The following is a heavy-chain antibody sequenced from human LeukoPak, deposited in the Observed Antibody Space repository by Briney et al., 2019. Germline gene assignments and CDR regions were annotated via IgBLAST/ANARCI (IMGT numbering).Heavy chain of an antibody. V-gene: IGHV4-39*01. CDR2: IYYSGST. J-gene: IGHJ4*02. Sequence: SETPSLTCTVSGGSISSSSYYWGWIRQPPGKGLEWIGSIYYSGSTYYNPSLKSRVTISVDTSKNQFSLKLSSVTAADAGVYYCASSSSSSGYRGQGTLVTVSS. CDR1: GGSISSSSYY. CDR3: ASSSSSSGY. D-gene: IGHD6-6*01.